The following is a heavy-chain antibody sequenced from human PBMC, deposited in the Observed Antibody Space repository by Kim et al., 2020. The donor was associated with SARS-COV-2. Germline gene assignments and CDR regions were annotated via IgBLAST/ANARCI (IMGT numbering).Heavy chain of an antibody. J-gene: IGHJ4*02. D-gene: IGHD5-12*01. V-gene: IGHV3-7*01. CDR2: K. CDR3: ARARGGYDLDY. Sequence: KYVVESVRGRLTISRDNTKNALYLQTSGLRAEDTAVYYCARARGGYDLDYWGQGTLVTVSS.